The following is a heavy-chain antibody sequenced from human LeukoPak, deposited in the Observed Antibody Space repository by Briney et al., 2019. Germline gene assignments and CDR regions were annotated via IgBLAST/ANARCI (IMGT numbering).Heavy chain of an antibody. CDR1: GGTFSSYA. CDR3: ARGVPYDSWSGPHYSDY. CDR2: IIPIFGTA. D-gene: IGHD3-3*01. V-gene: IGHV1-69*13. Sequence: ASVKVSCKASGGTFSSYAISWVRQAPGQGLEWMGGIIPIFGTANYAQKFQGRVTITADESTSTAYMELSSLRSEDTAVYYCARGVPYDSWSGPHYSDYWGQGTLVTVSS. J-gene: IGHJ4*02.